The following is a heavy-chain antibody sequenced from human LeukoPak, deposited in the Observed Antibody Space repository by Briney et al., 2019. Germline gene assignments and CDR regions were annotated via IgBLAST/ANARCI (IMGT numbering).Heavy chain of an antibody. Sequence: GASVKVSYTASGYTFTSYDINWVRQATGQGLEWMGWMNPNSGNTGYAQKFRGRVTMTRNTSISTAYMELSSLRSEDTAVYYCARALWFGELYLAFDIWGQGTMVTVSS. CDR1: GYTFTSYD. CDR3: ARALWFGELYLAFDI. V-gene: IGHV1-8*01. CDR2: MNPNSGNT. D-gene: IGHD3-10*01. J-gene: IGHJ3*02.